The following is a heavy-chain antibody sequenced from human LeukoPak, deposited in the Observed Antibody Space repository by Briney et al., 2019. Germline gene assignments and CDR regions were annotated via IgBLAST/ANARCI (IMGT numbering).Heavy chain of an antibody. CDR2: FDPQEGKS. J-gene: IGHJ5*01. V-gene: IGHV1-24*01. CDR1: AYSKNEFY. Sequence: ASVKVSCTVSAYSKNEFYRHWVRQAPGKGLEWMGGFDPQEGKSIYTQKFQGRVSMTDDTFVDTVFMELRSLTSEDTAVYYCVLYHLREFGVITGFDSWGQGTLVTVSS. D-gene: IGHD3-16*01. CDR3: VLYHLREFGVITGFDS.